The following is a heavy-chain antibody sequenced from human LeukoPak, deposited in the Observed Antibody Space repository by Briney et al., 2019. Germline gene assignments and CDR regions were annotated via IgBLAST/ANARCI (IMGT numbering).Heavy chain of an antibody. D-gene: IGHD5-18*01. CDR3: ARDLSGYSYGYFDY. V-gene: IGHV3-21*01. CDR1: GFTFSSYE. CDR2: ISSSSSYI. J-gene: IGHJ4*02. Sequence: PGGSLRLSCAASGFTFSSYEMNWVRQAPGKGLEWVSSISSSSSYIYYADSVKGRFTISRDNAKNSLYLQMNSLRAEDTAVYYCARDLSGYSYGYFDYWGQGTLVTVSS.